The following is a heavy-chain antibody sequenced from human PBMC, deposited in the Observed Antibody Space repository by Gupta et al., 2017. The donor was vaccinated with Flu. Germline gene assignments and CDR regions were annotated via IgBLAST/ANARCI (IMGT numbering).Heavy chain of an antibody. J-gene: IGHJ4*02. V-gene: IGHV1-24*01. CDR1: GFAPSQLA. CDR3: ITDPGGY. D-gene: IGHD3-10*01. Sequence: QVQLVQSGAEMKKPGASVRVSCKVSGFAPSQLAIHWVRQAPAQAPEWVGGFHPEDSKKVYAQKLQGRVTLTEDTSTDTAYMELRSLKSEDTAIYYCITDPGGYWGQGTLVTVSS. CDR2: FHPEDSKK.